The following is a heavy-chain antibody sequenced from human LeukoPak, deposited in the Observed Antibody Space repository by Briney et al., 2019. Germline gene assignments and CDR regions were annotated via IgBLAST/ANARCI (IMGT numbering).Heavy chain of an antibody. CDR3: ARDRLTTVTTFHFDY. D-gene: IGHD4-17*01. CDR1: GFTFSTYA. Sequence: QSGGSLRLSCAASGFTFSTYAMHWVRQAPGKGLEWVAVIWPDSTNKYYADSVRGRFTVSRDNFKSTLYLQMSSLRAEDTAMYYCARDRLTTVTTFHFDYWGQGTLVTVSS. CDR2: IWPDSTNK. J-gene: IGHJ4*02. V-gene: IGHV3-33*01.